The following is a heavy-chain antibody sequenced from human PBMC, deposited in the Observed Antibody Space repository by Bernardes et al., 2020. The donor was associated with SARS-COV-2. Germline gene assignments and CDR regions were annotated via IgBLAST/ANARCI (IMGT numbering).Heavy chain of an antibody. CDR3: AKGMKYSYDPPFDY. CDR2: ISGSGGSP. CDR1: GFTFSSYA. J-gene: IGHJ4*02. V-gene: IGHV3-23*01. Sequence: RGSLRLSCAASGFTFSSYAMSWVRQAPGKGLEWVSAISGSGGSPYYADAVKGRFTISRDNSKNTLSLHMNSLRAEETAVYSCAKGMKYSYDPPFDYWGQGTLVTVSS. D-gene: IGHD5-18*01.